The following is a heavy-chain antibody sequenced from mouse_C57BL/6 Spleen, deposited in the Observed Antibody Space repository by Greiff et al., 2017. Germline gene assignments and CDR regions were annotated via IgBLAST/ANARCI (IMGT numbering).Heavy chain of an antibody. Sequence: QVQLQQPGAELVKPGASVKMSCKASGYTFTSYWITWVKQRPGQGLEWIGDIYPGSGSTNYNEKFKSKATLTVDTSSSTAYMQLSSLTSEDSAVYYCGRPIDYDYEDYFDYWGQGTTLTVSS. CDR1: GYTFTSYW. V-gene: IGHV1-55*01. CDR3: GRPIDYDYEDYFDY. CDR2: IYPGSGST. J-gene: IGHJ2*01. D-gene: IGHD2-4*01.